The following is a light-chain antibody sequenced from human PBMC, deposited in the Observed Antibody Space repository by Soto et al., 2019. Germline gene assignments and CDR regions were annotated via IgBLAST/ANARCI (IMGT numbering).Light chain of an antibody. CDR1: SSNIGGNS. V-gene: IGLV1-51*01. J-gene: IGLJ3*02. CDR3: GTWDNSLSAGV. Sequence: QSVMTQPPSVSAAPGQKVTISCSGSSSNIGGNSVSWYQQLPGTAPKLLIYDDNQRPSGIPDRFSGSKSGTSATLGITGLQTGDEADYYCGTWDNSLSAGVFGGGTKLTVL. CDR2: DDN.